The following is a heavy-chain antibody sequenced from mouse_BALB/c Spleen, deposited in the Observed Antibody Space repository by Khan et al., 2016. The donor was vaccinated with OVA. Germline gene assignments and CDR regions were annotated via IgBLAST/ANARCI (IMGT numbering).Heavy chain of an antibody. V-gene: IGHV3-2*02. CDR3: PIIYGGDFDY. J-gene: IGHJ2*01. CDR1: GYSITTDYA. D-gene: IGHD1-1*01. CDR2: ISYSGNT. Sequence: GQRQEEGPGLVKPSQSLSLTCTVTGYSITTDYAWNWIRQFPGSKLEWMGHISYSGNTKYNPSLKSRISITRDTSKNQFFLQLKSVTTEDTALSYCPIIYGGDFDYWGQGTTLTVSS.